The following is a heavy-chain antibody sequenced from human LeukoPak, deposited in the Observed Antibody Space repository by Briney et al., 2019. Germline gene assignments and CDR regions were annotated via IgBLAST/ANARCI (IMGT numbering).Heavy chain of an antibody. V-gene: IGHV4-39*07. D-gene: IGHD1-1*01. CDR2: IHHNGVT. CDR3: TAERAGTIVDY. CDR1: GGSINSGSYY. J-gene: IGHJ4*02. Sequence: KSSETLSLTCTVSGGSINSGSYYWGWIRQPPGRGLEWIGSIHHNGVTFYNPSLKTRATVSVDTSKNQFSLKLISVTAADTAVYYCTAERAGTIVDYWGQGTLVTVSS.